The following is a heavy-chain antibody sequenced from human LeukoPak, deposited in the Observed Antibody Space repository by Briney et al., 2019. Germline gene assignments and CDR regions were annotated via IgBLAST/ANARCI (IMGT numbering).Heavy chain of an antibody. J-gene: IGHJ4*02. CDR1: GYTFTSYG. Sequence: ASVKVSCKASGYTFTSYGISWVRQAPGQGLEWMGWINPNSGGTNYAQKFQGRVTMTRDTSISTAYMELSRLRSDDTAVYYCARGFYYYDSSGYHFDYWGQGTLVTVSS. V-gene: IGHV1-2*02. D-gene: IGHD3-22*01. CDR3: ARGFYYYDSSGYHFDY. CDR2: INPNSGGT.